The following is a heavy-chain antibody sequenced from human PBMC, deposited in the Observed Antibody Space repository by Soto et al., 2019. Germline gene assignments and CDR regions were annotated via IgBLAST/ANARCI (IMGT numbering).Heavy chain of an antibody. CDR1: VYTFTSDG. J-gene: IGHJ4*02. CDR3: ARAPGPDY. Sequence: ASLEGSRPPSVYTFTSDGIIWVRQAPGQGLEWMGWISAYNGNTNYAQKLQGRVTMTTDTSTSTAYMELRSLRSDDTAVYYCARAPGPDYWGQGTLVTVSS. V-gene: IGHV1-18*04. CDR2: ISAYNGNT.